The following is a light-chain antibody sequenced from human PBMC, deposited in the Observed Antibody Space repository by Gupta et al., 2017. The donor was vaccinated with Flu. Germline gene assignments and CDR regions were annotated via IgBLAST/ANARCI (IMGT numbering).Light chain of an antibody. V-gene: IGLV2-14*01. CDR2: EVS. CDR3: CSYTSSITYV. J-gene: IGLJ1*01. Sequence: QSALTQPVSVSGSPGQSITMSCTGTSSDVGGYNYVSWYQQHPGKAPKLIIYEVSNRPSGVSNRFSGSKSGNTASLTISGLQAEDEADYYCCSYTSSITYVFGGGTTVTVL. CDR1: SSDVGGYNY.